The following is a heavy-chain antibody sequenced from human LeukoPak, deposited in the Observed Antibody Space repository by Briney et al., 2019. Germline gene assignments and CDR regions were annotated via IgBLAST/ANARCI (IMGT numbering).Heavy chain of an antibody. CDR2: ISGSGGST. CDR1: GFTLSSYA. V-gene: IGHV3-23*01. J-gene: IGHJ4*02. CDR3: AKRSEYHFDY. D-gene: IGHD2-2*01. Sequence: GGSLRLSCAASGFTLSSYAMNWVRQAPGKGLEWVSGISGSGGSTYYADSVKGRFTISRDNSKNTLYLQMKSLRAEDTAVYYCAKRSEYHFDYWGQGTLVTVSS.